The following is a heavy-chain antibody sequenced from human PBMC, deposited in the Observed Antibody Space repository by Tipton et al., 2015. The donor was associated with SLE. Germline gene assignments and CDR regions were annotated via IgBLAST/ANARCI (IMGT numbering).Heavy chain of an antibody. D-gene: IGHD4-17*01. CDR3: AGDYDDYGDYVMDY. V-gene: IGHV1-18*01. CDR1: GYTFTSYG. CDR2: ISAYNGNT. Sequence: QLVQSGAEVKKPGASVKVSCKASGYTFTSYGISWVRQAPGQGLEWVRWISAYNGNTNYAQKLQGRVTMTTDTSTSTAYMELRSLRSDDTAVYYWAGDYDDYGDYVMDYWGQGTLVTVSS. J-gene: IGHJ4*02.